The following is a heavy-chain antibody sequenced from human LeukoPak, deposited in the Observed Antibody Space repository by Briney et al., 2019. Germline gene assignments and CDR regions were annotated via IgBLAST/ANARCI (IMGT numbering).Heavy chain of an antibody. CDR3: ATYFYGSGTKGVTYFHH. Sequence: GSVQGSCRASGCTCTSYCMIWVRREIGQGLEWMGGISDYNGNTNYAQKLQGRITLTTDTSTSTAYMELRSLKSDDTAVYYCATYFYGSGTKGVTYFHHWGQGTLVTVSS. V-gene: IGHV1-18*04. CDR1: GCTCTSYC. D-gene: IGHD3-10*01. J-gene: IGHJ1*01. CDR2: ISDYNGNT.